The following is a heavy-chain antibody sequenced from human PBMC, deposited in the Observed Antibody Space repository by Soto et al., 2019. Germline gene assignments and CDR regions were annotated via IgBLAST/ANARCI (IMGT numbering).Heavy chain of an antibody. D-gene: IGHD4-17*01. CDR1: GGSISSYY. J-gene: IGHJ4*02. CDR3: ARLAIGDYYFDY. V-gene: IGHV4-59*01. Sequence: PSEILSLTCTVSGGSISSYYWSWIRQPPGKGLEWIGYTYYSGSTNYNPSLKSRVTISVDTSKNQFSLKLSSVTAADTAVYYCARLAIGDYYFDYWGQGTLVTVSS. CDR2: TYYSGST.